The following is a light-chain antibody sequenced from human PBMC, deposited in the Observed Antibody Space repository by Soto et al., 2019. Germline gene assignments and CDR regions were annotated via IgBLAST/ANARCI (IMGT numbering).Light chain of an antibody. CDR3: QQYGFSPIS. J-gene: IGKJ5*01. CDR2: DAS. CDR1: QTVTNDY. Sequence: EVVLTQSPGTLSLSPGERVTLSCRASQTVTNDYLAWYQQKDGQAPRLLIYDASTRATGVPDRFSGSGSGPEYTLTITRLEPEDSAVYSCQQYGFSPISFGQGTRLEIK. V-gene: IGKV3-20*01.